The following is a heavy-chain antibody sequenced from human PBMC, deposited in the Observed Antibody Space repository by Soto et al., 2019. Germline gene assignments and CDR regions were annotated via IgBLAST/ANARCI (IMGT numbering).Heavy chain of an antibody. J-gene: IGHJ6*02. D-gene: IGHD2-2*03. V-gene: IGHV3-48*02. CDR3: ARRLDSTWGARDV. Sequence: EVQLVESGRVLGQPGGSLRLSCAASGFTFSRHGMNWVRQAPGKGLEWVAYISFSGTTIYYADSVRGRFTISRDNFQNSLYLQMNSLRDEDTALYYCARRLDSTWGARDVWGQGTTVTVSS. CDR2: ISFSGTTI. CDR1: GFTFSRHG.